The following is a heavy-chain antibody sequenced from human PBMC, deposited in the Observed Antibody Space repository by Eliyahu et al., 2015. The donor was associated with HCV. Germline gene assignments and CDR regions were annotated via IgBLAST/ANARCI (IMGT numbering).Heavy chain of an antibody. D-gene: IGHD3-16*01. CDR3: ALAYSVGYYYYYGMDV. CDR1: GFTFSSYS. V-gene: IGHV3-21*01. Sequence: EVQLVESGGGLVKPGGSLRLSCAASGFTFSSYSMNWVRQAPGKGLEWVSSISSSSSYIYYADSVKGRXTISRDNAKNSLYLQMNSLRAEDTAVYYCALAYSVGYYYYYGMDVWGQGTTVTVSS. J-gene: IGHJ6*02. CDR2: ISSSSSYI.